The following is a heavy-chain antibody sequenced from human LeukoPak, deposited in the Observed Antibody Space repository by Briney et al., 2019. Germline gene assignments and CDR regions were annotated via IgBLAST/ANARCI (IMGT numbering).Heavy chain of an antibody. CDR3: ARKSYGGNSYDY. Sequence: SETLSLTCAVYGGSFSGYYWSWIRQPPGKGLEWIGEINHSGSTNYNPSLKSRVTISVDTSKNQFSLKLSSVTAADTAVYYCARKSYGGNSYDYWGQGTLVTVSS. J-gene: IGHJ4*02. V-gene: IGHV4-34*01. CDR1: GGSFSGYY. D-gene: IGHD4-23*01. CDR2: INHSGST.